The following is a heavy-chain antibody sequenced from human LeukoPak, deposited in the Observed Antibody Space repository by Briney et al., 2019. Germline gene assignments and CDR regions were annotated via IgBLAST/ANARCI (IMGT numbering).Heavy chain of an antibody. CDR3: ARSKPPAVKDYYGLDV. CDR2: IYSGGST. J-gene: IGHJ6*02. V-gene: IGHV3-66*01. CDR1: GFTVSTNY. Sequence: GGSLRLSCAASGFTVSTNYMNWVRQAPGRGLEWVSVIYSGGSTYYVDSVKGRFTISRDNSKNTLHLLMNSLRAEDTAVYFCARSKPPAVKDYYGLDVWGQGTTVTVSS. D-gene: IGHD6-13*01.